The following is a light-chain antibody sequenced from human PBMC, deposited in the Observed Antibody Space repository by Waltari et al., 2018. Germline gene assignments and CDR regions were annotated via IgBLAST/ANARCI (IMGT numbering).Light chain of an antibody. CDR2: RRH. Sequence: QSVLTQPPSASGTPGPRVTISCSGSGSNIAVNPVNWYQQIPDTAPKLLISRRHQRPSGVPDRFSAAKSGTSASLSISGLQSEDEADYYCAAWDDSLDTYVFGTGTKVTV. CDR1: GSNIAVNP. V-gene: IGLV1-44*01. CDR3: AAWDDSLDTYV. J-gene: IGLJ1*01.